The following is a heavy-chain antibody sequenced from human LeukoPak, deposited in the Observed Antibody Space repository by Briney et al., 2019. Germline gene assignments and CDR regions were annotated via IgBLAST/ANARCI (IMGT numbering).Heavy chain of an antibody. J-gene: IGHJ3*02. V-gene: IGHV4-61*02. CDR3: ARVKKRYFDWLSAFDI. CDR1: GGSISSGSYY. Sequence: SQTLSLTCTVSGGSISSGSYYWSWIRQPAGKGLEWIGRIYTSGSTNCNPSLKSRVTISVDTSKNQFSLKLSSVTAADTAVYYCARVKKRYFDWLSAFDIWGQGTMVTVSS. CDR2: IYTSGST. D-gene: IGHD3-9*01.